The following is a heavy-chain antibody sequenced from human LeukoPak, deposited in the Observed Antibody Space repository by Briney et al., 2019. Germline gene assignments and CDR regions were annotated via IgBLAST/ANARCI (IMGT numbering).Heavy chain of an antibody. CDR2: IWYDGSNK. CDR3: AGVPDGLYDSSGYYYLPQPYFDY. V-gene: IGHV3-33*01. Sequence: GGSLRLSCAASGFTFSSYGMHWVRQAPSKGLEWVAVIWYDGSNKYYADSVKGRFTISRDNSKNTLYLQMNSLRAEDTAVYYCAGVPDGLYDSSGYYYLPQPYFDYWGQGTLVTVSS. CDR1: GFTFSSYG. D-gene: IGHD3-22*01. J-gene: IGHJ4*02.